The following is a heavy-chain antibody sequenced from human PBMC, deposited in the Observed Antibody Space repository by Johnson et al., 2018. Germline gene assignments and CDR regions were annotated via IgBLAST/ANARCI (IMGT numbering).Heavy chain of an antibody. Sequence: QVQLQESGPGLVKPSETLSLTCTVSGGSISSSSYYWGWIRQPPGKGLEWIGSIYYSGSTYYNPSLKSRVTISVDTSKNQFSLKLSSVTAADTAVYYCARDDGYSSVRSDAFDIWGQGTMVTVSS. V-gene: IGHV4-39*02. CDR1: GGSISSSSYY. CDR2: IYYSGST. D-gene: IGHD2-15*01. J-gene: IGHJ3*02. CDR3: ARDDGYSSVRSDAFDI.